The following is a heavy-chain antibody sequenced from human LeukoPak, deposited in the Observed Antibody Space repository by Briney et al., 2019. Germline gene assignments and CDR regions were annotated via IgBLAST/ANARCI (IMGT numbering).Heavy chain of an antibody. CDR1: GFTFSSYS. CDR3: ARAGIAAAGTFDYGLDV. CDR2: ISSSSSYI. V-gene: IGHV3-21*01. Sequence: GGSLRLSCAASGFTFSSYSMNWVRQAPGKGLEWVSSISSSSSYIYYADSVKGRFTISRDNAKNSLYLQMNSLRAEDTAVYFCARAGIAAAGTFDYGLDVWGQGTTVTVSS. J-gene: IGHJ6*02. D-gene: IGHD6-13*01.